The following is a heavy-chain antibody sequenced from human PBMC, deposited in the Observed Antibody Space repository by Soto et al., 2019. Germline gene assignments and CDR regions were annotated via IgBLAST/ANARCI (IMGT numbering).Heavy chain of an antibody. CDR1: GGTFSSYA. V-gene: IGHV1-69*12. D-gene: IGHD3-10*01. Sequence: QVQLVQSGAEVKKPGSSVKVSCKASGGTFSSYAISWVRQAPGQGLEWMGGIIPIFGTANYAQKFQGRVRITADESTSTAYMELSSLRSEDTAVYYCVGATHVYGSGSPYYFDYWGQGTLVTVSS. J-gene: IGHJ4*02. CDR3: VGATHVYGSGSPYYFDY. CDR2: IIPIFGTA.